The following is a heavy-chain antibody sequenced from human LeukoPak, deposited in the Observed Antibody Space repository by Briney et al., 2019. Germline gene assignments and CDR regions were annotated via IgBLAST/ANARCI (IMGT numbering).Heavy chain of an antibody. Sequence: SETLSLTCTVSGGSISSGGYYWSWIRQHPGKGLEWIGYIYYSGSTYYNPSLKSRVTISVDTSKNQFSLKLSSVTAADTVVYYCARDITDGSGLGAFDIWGQGTMVTVSS. D-gene: IGHD3-10*01. J-gene: IGHJ3*02. CDR2: IYYSGST. CDR1: GGSISSGGYY. CDR3: ARDITDGSGLGAFDI. V-gene: IGHV4-31*03.